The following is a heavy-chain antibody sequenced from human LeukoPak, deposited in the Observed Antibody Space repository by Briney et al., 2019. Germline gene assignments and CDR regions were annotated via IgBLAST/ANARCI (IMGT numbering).Heavy chain of an antibody. CDR2: ISAYNGNT. Sequence: GASVKVSCKASGYTFTSYDINWVRQAPGQGLEWMGWISAYNGNTNYAQKLQGRVTMTTDTSTSTAYMELRSLRSDDTAVYYCARGRGYSGYEYFDYWGQGTLVTVSS. CDR3: ARGRGYSGYEYFDY. D-gene: IGHD5-12*01. V-gene: IGHV1-18*01. CDR1: GYTFTSYD. J-gene: IGHJ4*02.